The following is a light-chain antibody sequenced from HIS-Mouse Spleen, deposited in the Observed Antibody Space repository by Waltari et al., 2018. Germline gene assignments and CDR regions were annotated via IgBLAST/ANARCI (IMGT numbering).Light chain of an antibody. CDR2: EGS. Sequence: QSALTQPASVSGSPGQSITISCTGTSSDVWSYNLVSWYQQHPGKAPKLLIYEGSKRPSGVSNRFSGSKSGNTASLTSAGLQAEDEADYYCCSYAGSSTWVFGGGTKLTVL. CDR3: CSYAGSSTWV. J-gene: IGLJ3*02. CDR1: SSDVWSYNL. V-gene: IGLV2-23*01.